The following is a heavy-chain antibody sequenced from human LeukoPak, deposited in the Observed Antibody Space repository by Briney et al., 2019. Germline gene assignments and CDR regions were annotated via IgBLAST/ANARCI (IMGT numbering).Heavy chain of an antibody. CDR2: IYTSGST. CDR1: GXSISSYY. V-gene: IGHV4-4*07. Sequence: PSETLSLTCTVSGXSISSYYGSWIRQPAGKGLEWIGRIYTSGSTNYNPSLKSRVTMSVDTSKNQFSLKLSSVTAADTAVYYRARNEYDSSGYYPSYFDYWGQGTLVSVSS. CDR3: ARNEYDSSGYYPSYFDY. J-gene: IGHJ4*02. D-gene: IGHD3-22*01.